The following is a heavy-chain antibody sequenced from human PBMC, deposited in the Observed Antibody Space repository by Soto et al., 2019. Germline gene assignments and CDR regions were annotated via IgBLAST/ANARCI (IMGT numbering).Heavy chain of an antibody. CDR2: IYYSGST. D-gene: IGHD4-17*01. V-gene: IGHV4-59*01. CDR3: ARAIVNYGDTDSWFDP. Sequence: QVQLQESGPGLVKPSETLSLTCTVSGGSISSYYWSWIRQPPGKGLEGIGYIYYSGSTNDNPSLKSRVTISVDTSKNQFSLKLSSVTAADTAVYYCARAIVNYGDTDSWFDPWGQGTLVTVSS. J-gene: IGHJ5*02. CDR1: GGSISSYY.